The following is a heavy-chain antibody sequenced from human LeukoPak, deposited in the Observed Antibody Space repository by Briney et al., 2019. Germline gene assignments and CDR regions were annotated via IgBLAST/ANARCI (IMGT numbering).Heavy chain of an antibody. Sequence: PGGSLRLSCTASGFTFSSYSMNWVRQAPGKGLEWVSYISSSSSTIYYADSMKGRFTISRDNAKNSLYLQMNNLRAEDTAVYYCARDGSGFYGFRGNFYYYYYMDVWGKGTTVTVSS. CDR1: GFTFSSYS. D-gene: IGHD3-3*01. J-gene: IGHJ6*03. V-gene: IGHV3-48*01. CDR2: ISSSSSTI. CDR3: ARDGSGFYGFRGNFYYYYYMDV.